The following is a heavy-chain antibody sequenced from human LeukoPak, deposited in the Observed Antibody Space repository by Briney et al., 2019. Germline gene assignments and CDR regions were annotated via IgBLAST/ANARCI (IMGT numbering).Heavy chain of an antibody. CDR2: INPNSGGT. D-gene: IGHD4-17*01. V-gene: IGHV1-2*06. J-gene: IGHJ4*02. CDR1: GYTFTGYY. CDR3: ASIISDYGDYGSY. Sequence: GASVKVSCKASGYTFTGYYMHWVRQAPGQGLEWMGRINPNSGGTNYAQKFQGRVTTTRDTSISTAYMELSRLRSDDTAVYYCASIISDYGDYGSYWGQGTLVTVSS.